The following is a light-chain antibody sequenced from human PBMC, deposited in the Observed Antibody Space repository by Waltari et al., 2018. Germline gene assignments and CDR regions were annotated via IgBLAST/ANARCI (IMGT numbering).Light chain of an antibody. Sequence: DIQMTQSPSSLSPSVGDRVILTCRASQAISTFLAWFPLKPGKAPKSLIYAASTLQTGVSSNCSGSGSGTDFTLTISSLQPGDCATYYCQQYSTFPPTFGGGTRVEI. CDR3: QQYSTFPPT. J-gene: IGKJ4*01. V-gene: IGKV1-16*02. CDR2: AAS. CDR1: QAISTF.